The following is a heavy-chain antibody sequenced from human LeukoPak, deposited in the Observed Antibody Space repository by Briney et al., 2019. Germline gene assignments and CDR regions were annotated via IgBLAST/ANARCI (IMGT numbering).Heavy chain of an antibody. CDR1: GFTFSSYW. CDR2: IKQDGSEK. Sequence: GGSLRLSCAASGFTFSSYWMSWVRQAPGKGLEWVANIKQDGSEKYYVDSVKGRFTISRDNAKNSLYLQMNSLRAEDTAVYYCARESRYSSSWYGYWGQGTLVTVSS. CDR3: ARESRYSSSWYGY. V-gene: IGHV3-7*01. J-gene: IGHJ4*02. D-gene: IGHD6-13*01.